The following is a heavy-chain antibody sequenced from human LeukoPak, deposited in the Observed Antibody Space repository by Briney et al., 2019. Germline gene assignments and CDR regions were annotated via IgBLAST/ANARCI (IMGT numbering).Heavy chain of an antibody. V-gene: IGHV3-30-3*01. CDR3: AREGSLYSSSSEIY. CDR2: ISYDGSNK. J-gene: IGHJ4*02. D-gene: IGHD6-6*01. CDR1: GFTFSSYA. Sequence: PGGSLRLSCAASGFTFSSYAMHWVRQAPGKGLEWVAVISYDGSNKYYADSVKGRFTISRDNSKNTLYLQMNSLRAEDTAVYYCAREGSLYSSSSEIYWGQGTLVTVSS.